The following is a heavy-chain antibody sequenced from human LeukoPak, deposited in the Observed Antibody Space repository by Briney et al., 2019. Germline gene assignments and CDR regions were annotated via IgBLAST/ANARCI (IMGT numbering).Heavy chain of an antibody. CDR3: AREVRDYDFWSGPMDV. J-gene: IGHJ6*04. CDR1: GFTFSSYG. Sequence: GGSLRLSCAASGFTFSSYGMHWVRQAPGKGLEWVAFIRYDGSNKYYADSVKGRFTISRDNSKNTLYLQMNSLRAEDTAVYYCAREVRDYDFWSGPMDVWGKGTTVTVSS. CDR2: IRYDGSNK. D-gene: IGHD3-3*01. V-gene: IGHV3-33*08.